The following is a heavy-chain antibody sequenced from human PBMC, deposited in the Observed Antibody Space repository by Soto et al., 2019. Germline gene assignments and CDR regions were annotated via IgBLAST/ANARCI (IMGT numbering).Heavy chain of an antibody. V-gene: IGHV1-69*01. CDR2: IIPIFGTA. Sequence: QVRLVQSGAEVKKPGSSVKVSCKASGGTFSSYAISWVRQAPGQGLEWMGGIIPIFGTANYAQKFQGRVTITADESTSTAYMELSSLRSEDTAVYYCARRAEGYGSGSYYNEERYYYYYGMDVWGQGTTVTVSS. J-gene: IGHJ6*02. CDR1: GGTFSSYA. CDR3: ARRAEGYGSGSYYNEERYYYYYGMDV. D-gene: IGHD3-10*01.